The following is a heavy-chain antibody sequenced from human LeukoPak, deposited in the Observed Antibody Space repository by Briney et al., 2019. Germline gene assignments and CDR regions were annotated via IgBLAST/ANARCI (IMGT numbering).Heavy chain of an antibody. CDR2: IKQDGSEK. Sequence: GGSLRLSCAASGSTLSEFWMNWVRQAPGKGLEWVANIKQDGSEKNYVDSVKGRFTISRDNAKNSAYLQMNNLRVDDTAVYYCVGGYGWLPDYWGQGTLVTVSS. CDR3: VGGYGWLPDY. CDR1: GSTLSEFW. J-gene: IGHJ4*02. V-gene: IGHV3-7*04. D-gene: IGHD6-19*01.